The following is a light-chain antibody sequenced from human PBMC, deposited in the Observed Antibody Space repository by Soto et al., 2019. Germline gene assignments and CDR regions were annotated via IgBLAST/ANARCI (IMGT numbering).Light chain of an antibody. V-gene: IGKV1-12*01. CDR1: QDISVW. CDR3: QQANSFPRT. Sequence: DIQMTQSPSSVSASVSDRVTITCRASQDISVWLAWYQQKPGKAPKLLIYAASNLQTGVPSRFSGSGSGTELTLTISSLQPEDFATYYCQQANSFPRTFGPGTKVDIK. CDR2: AAS. J-gene: IGKJ3*01.